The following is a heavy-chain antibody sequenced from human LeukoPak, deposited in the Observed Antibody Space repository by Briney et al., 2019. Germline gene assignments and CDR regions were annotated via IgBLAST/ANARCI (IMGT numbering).Heavy chain of an antibody. D-gene: IGHD6-13*01. CDR3: AREGGAAAGSDDAFDI. Sequence: ASVNVSCKASGYTFTGYYMHWVRQAPGQGLEWMGWINPNSGGTNYAQKFQGWVTMTRDTSISTAYMELRSLRSDDTAVYYCAREGGAAAGSDDAFDIWGQGTMVTVSS. CDR1: GYTFTGYY. J-gene: IGHJ3*02. CDR2: INPNSGGT. V-gene: IGHV1-2*04.